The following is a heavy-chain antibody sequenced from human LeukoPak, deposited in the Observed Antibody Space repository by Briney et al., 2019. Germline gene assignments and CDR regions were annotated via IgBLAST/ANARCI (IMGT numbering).Heavy chain of an antibody. J-gene: IGHJ6*02. CDR1: GYTFTSYG. CDR3: ARDRDEHYYYYGMDV. V-gene: IGHV1-18*01. Sequence: ASVKVSCRASGYTFTSYGISWVRQAPGQGLEWMGWISAYNGNTNYAQKLQGRVTMTTDTSTSTAYMELRSLRSDDTAVYYCARDRDEHYYYYGMDVWGQGTTVTVSS. CDR2: ISAYNGNT.